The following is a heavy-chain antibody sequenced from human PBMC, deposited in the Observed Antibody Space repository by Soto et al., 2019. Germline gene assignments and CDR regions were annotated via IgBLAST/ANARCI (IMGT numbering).Heavy chain of an antibody. CDR2: INAGNGNT. V-gene: IGHV1-3*01. D-gene: IGHD3-3*01. CDR1: GYTFTTYA. CDR3: ARTSGYYFFDY. J-gene: IGHJ4*02. Sequence: GVSVKVSCKASGYTFTTYAMHWVRQAPGQRLEWMGWINAGNGNTKYSQKFQGRVTITRDTSASTAYMELSSLRSEDTAVYYCARTSGYYFFDYWGQGTLVTVSS.